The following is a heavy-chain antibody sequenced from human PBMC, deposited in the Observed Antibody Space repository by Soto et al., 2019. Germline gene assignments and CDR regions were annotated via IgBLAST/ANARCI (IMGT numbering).Heavy chain of an antibody. CDR2: IWYDGSNK. Sequence: GGSLRLSCAASGFTFSSYFMHWVRQAPGKGLEWVAVIWYDGSNKYYADSVKGRFTISRDNSKNTLYLQMNSLRAEDTAVYYCARDRYSSSWTPDFDYWGQGTQLTVSS. V-gene: IGHV3-33*01. CDR3: ARDRYSSSWTPDFDY. D-gene: IGHD6-13*01. J-gene: IGHJ4*02. CDR1: GFTFSSYF.